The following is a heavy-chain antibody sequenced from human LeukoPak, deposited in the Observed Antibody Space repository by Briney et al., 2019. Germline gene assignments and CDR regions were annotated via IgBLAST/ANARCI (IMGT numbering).Heavy chain of an antibody. CDR1: RFSFSAYP. Sequence: GGSLRLSCAASRFSFSAYPMGWVRRAPGKGLEWVSGISASGDVTFHADPVKGRFTISRDNSKNTLYLQINSLRAEDTAVYYCANGGTYSSGPWGQGTLVTVSS. V-gene: IGHV3-23*01. D-gene: IGHD3-22*01. CDR3: ANGGTYSSGP. J-gene: IGHJ5*02. CDR2: ISASGDVT.